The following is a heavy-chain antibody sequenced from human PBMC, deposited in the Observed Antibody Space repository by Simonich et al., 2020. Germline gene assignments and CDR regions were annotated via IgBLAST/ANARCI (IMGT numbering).Heavy chain of an antibody. Sequence: QVQLVQSGAEVKKPGASVKVSCKASGYTFTGYYMHWVRQAPGQGLEWMGWIKPNSGGKKYAKKFQGRVTMTRDTSISTAYMELSRLRSDDTAVYYCARVSGGTAMVTSTFDIWGQGTMVTVSS. CDR3: ARVSGGTAMVTSTFDI. CDR2: IKPNSGGK. CDR1: GYTFTGYY. D-gene: IGHD5-18*01. V-gene: IGHV1-2*02. J-gene: IGHJ3*02.